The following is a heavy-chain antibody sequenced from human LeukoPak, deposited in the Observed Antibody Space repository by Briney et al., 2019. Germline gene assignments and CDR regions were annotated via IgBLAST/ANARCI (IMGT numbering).Heavy chain of an antibody. J-gene: IGHJ2*01. Sequence: SETLSLTCTVSGGSISSVDYYWSWIRQPPGKGLKWIGYIYYSGNTYYNPSLKSRVTISVDTSMNQFSLKLSSVTAADTAVYYCARASDALNWYFDLWGRGTLVTVSS. D-gene: IGHD4/OR15-4a*01. CDR1: GGSISSVDYY. CDR2: IYYSGNT. V-gene: IGHV4-30-4*08. CDR3: ARASDALNWYFDL.